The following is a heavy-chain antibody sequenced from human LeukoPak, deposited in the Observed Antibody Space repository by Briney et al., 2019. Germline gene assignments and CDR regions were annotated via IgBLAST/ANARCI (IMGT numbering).Heavy chain of an antibody. J-gene: IGHJ4*02. V-gene: IGHV1-58*02. CDR1: GFTFTRST. CDR2: IVVGSGDT. Sequence: GASVKVSCKASGFTFTRSTMQWVRQARGQRLEWIGCIVVGSGDTNYAQKFQERITLTRDMSTSTAYMELSSLRSEDTAVYYCAAVSPMYYDSSGYSDYWGQGTLVTVSS. D-gene: IGHD3-22*01. CDR3: AAVSPMYYDSSGYSDY.